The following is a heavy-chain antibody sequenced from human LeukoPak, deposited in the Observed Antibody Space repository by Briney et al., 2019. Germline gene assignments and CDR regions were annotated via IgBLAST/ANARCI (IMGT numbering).Heavy chain of an antibody. CDR2: INPNSRGT. D-gene: IGHD3-10*01. CDR3: GRDRGDYCDY. J-gene: IGHJ4*02. CDR1: GYTFTGYY. V-gene: IGHV1-2*06. Sequence: GASVKVSCKVSGYTFTGYYMDWVRQAPGKALEGMGPINPNSRGTNYAQQSKARATLPRDTSISTAHMELRRLRPDDTAVYYCGRDRGDYCDYWGQGTLVTVSS.